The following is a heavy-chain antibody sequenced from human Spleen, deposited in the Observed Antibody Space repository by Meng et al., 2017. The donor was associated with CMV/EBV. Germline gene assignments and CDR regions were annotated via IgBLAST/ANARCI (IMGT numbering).Heavy chain of an antibody. CDR3: AGDIVVVPAVPLGY. CDR2: IYYSGST. CDR1: GGSHSSGDYD. D-gene: IGHD2-2*01. Sequence: QGQGQEAGPGLVNPSQPPSLTLNVYGGSHSSGDYDWSWIRQPPGKGLEWIGYIYYSGSTYYNPSLKSRVTMSVDTSKNQFSLKLSSVTAADTAVYYCAGDIVVVPAVPLGYWGQGTLVTVSS. V-gene: IGHV4-30-4*08. J-gene: IGHJ4*02.